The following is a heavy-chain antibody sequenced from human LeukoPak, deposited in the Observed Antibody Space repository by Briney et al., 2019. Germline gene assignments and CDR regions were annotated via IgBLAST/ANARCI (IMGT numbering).Heavy chain of an antibody. J-gene: IGHJ4*02. CDR2: IYYSGST. D-gene: IGHD5-18*01. V-gene: IGHV4-59*01. Sequence: SETLSLTCTVSGGSISSYYWSWIRQPPGEGLEWIGYIYYSGSTNYNPSLKSRVTISVDTSKNQFSLKLSSVTAADTAVYYCARAQPGGYSYGYDYWGQGTLVTVSS. CDR3: ARAQPGGYSYGYDY. CDR1: GGSISSYY.